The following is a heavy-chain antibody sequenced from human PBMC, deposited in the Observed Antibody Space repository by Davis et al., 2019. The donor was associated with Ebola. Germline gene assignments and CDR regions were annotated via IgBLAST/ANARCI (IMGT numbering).Heavy chain of an antibody. CDR3: AKSGDSRPYYYGMDV. J-gene: IGHJ6*02. CDR2: INSDGSST. Sequence: GGSLRLSCAASGFTFSSYWMHWVRQAPGKGLVWVSRINSDGSSTSYADSVKGRFTISRDNAKNSLYLQMNSLRAEDTAVYYCAKSGDSRPYYYGMDVWGQGTTVTVSS. V-gene: IGHV3-74*01. CDR1: GFTFSSYW. D-gene: IGHD3-22*01.